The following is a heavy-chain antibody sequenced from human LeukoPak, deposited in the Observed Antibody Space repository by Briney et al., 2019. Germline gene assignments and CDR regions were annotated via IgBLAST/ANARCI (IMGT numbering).Heavy chain of an antibody. CDR2: IYYSGST. CDR1: GGSIRSGDYY. J-gene: IGHJ6*03. CDR3: ARDDFWSGSGYMDV. Sequence: PSETLSLTCTVSGGSIRSGDYYWSWIRQPPGKGLEWIGYIYYSGSTYYNPSLKSRVTISVDTSKNQFSLKLSSVTAADTAVYYCARDDFWSGSGYMDVWGKGTTVTVSS. D-gene: IGHD3-3*01. V-gene: IGHV4-30-4*08.